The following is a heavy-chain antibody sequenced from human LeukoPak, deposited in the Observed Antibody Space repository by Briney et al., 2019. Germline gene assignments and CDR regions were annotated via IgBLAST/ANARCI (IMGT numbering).Heavy chain of an antibody. V-gene: IGHV5-51*01. Sequence: GESLKISCKGSGYSFTSYWIGWVRQMPGEGLEWMGIIYPGDSDTRYSPSFQGQVTISADKSISTAYLQWSSLKASDTAMYYCARLSIAAAGTAPNFDYWGQGTLVTVSS. CDR3: ARLSIAAAGTAPNFDY. D-gene: IGHD6-13*01. CDR2: IYPGDSDT. J-gene: IGHJ4*02. CDR1: GYSFTSYW.